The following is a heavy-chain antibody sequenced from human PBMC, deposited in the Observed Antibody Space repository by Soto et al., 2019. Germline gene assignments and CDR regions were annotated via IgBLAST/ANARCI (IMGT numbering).Heavy chain of an antibody. CDR2: MNPYSGDT. CDR1: GYTFTNFH. D-gene: IGHD6-19*01. V-gene: IGHV1-8*02. CDR3: ARGSPGPVAH. Sequence: QVQLVQSGAELTKPGASVKVACKASGYTFTNFHFNWVRQATGKGLEWIGWMNPYSGDTGNAQNFQGRVTMTRDTSINTAYMEMTSLTSDDTAVYYCARGSPGPVAHGGQGPPVPVSS. J-gene: IGHJ4*02.